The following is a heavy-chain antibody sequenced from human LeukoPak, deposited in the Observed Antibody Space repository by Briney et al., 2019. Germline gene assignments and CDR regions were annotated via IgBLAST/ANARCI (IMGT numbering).Heavy chain of an antibody. CDR2: ISSSSSYI. Sequence: GGSLRLSCAASGFTFSSYSMNWVRQAPGKGLEWVSSISSSSSYIYYADSVKSRFTISRDNSKNTLYLQMNSLRAEDTAVYYCAKGSGYSYGYFDYWGQGTLVTVSS. CDR1: GFTFSSYS. J-gene: IGHJ4*02. D-gene: IGHD5-18*01. V-gene: IGHV3-21*04. CDR3: AKGSGYSYGYFDY.